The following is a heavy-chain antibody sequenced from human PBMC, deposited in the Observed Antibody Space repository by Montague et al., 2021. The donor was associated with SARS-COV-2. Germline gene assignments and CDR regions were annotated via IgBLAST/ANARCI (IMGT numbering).Heavy chain of an antibody. Sequence: TLSLTCTVSGGSISSGGYYWSWIRQHPGKGLEWIGYIYYSGSTYYXPSLKSRVTISVDTSKNLFSLKLSSVTAADTAVYYCARDRRLRYFELSYYYYGMDVWGQGTTVTVSS. D-gene: IGHD3-9*01. CDR2: IYYSGST. CDR1: GGSISSGGYY. CDR3: ARDRRLRYFELSYYYYGMDV. V-gene: IGHV4-31*03. J-gene: IGHJ6*02.